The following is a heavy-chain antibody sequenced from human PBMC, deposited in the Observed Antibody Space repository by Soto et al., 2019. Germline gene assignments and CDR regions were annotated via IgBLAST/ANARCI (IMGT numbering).Heavy chain of an antibody. D-gene: IGHD6-13*01. V-gene: IGHV3-21*01. Sequence: GGSLRLSCAASGFTFSSYSMNWVRQAPGKGLKWVSSISSSSYIYYADSVKGRFTISRDNAKNSLYLQMNSLRAEDTAVYYCARDLKPGYSSSWYSVYGMDVWGQGTTVTVSS. J-gene: IGHJ6*02. CDR1: GFTFSSYS. CDR3: ARDLKPGYSSSWYSVYGMDV. CDR2: ISSSSYI.